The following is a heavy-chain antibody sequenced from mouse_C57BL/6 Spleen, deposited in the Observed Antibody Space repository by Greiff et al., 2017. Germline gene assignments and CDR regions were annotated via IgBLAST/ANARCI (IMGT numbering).Heavy chain of an antibody. Sequence: QVQLQQSGAELVKPGASVKISCKASGYAFSSSWMNWVKQRPGKGLEWIGQIYPGDGDTNYNGKFKGKATLTADKSSSTAYMQLSSLTAEGSAVYFCARDYYGSSGFAYWGQGTLVTVSA. V-gene: IGHV1-80*01. CDR3: ARDYYGSSGFAY. J-gene: IGHJ3*01. CDR2: IYPGDGDT. D-gene: IGHD1-1*01. CDR1: GYAFSSSW.